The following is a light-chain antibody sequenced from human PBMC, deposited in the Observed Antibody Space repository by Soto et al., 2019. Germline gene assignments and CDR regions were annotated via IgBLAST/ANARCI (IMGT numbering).Light chain of an antibody. CDR1: QSITSNY. V-gene: IGKV3-20*01. CDR2: GAS. Sequence: EIVLTQSPGTLSLSPGERATLSCRASQSITSNYLAWYQQKPGRAPRLLIYGASLRVTGIPDRFSGSGSGTEFTLTISRLEPEDFSVFYCQHYVGPTPWTFGQGTKVEIK. J-gene: IGKJ1*01. CDR3: QHYVGPTPWT.